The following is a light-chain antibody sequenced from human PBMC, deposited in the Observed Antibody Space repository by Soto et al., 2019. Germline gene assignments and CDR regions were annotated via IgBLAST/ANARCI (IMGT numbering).Light chain of an antibody. CDR2: EVT. V-gene: IGLV2-14*01. CDR1: RNYCVAYNF. Sequence: QSALTQPASGSRSPGCRMSIFCTVNRNYCVAYNFVSWYQHHPGRAPKLIIYEVTIRPSGVSNRFSGSKSGNTASLTISGLHAEDEADYYCRSYITNPPYAFGSG. CDR3: RSYITNPPYA. J-gene: IGLJ1*01.